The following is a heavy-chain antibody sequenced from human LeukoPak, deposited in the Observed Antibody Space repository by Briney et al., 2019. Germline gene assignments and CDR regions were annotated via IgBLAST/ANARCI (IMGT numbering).Heavy chain of an antibody. V-gene: IGHV3-7*01. J-gene: IGHJ4*02. CDR1: GFTFSSYW. D-gene: IGHD3-10*01. CDR2: IKQDGSEK. Sequence: PGGSLRLSCAASGFTFSSYWMSWVRQAPGKGPEWVANIKQDGSEKYYVDSVKGRFTISRDNAKNSLYLQMNSLRAEDTAVYYCARDKYYYGSGSDYWGQGTLVTVSS. CDR3: ARDKYYYGSGSDY.